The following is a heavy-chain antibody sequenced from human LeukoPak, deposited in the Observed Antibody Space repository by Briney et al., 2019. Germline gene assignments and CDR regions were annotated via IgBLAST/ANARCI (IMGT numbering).Heavy chain of an antibody. Sequence: ASVEVSCKASGYTFTGYYMHWVRQAPGQGLEWMGIINPSGGSTSYAQKFQGRVTMTRDTSISTAYMELSRLRSDDTAVYYCARWLAAVAGPWDAFDIWGQGTMVTVSS. V-gene: IGHV1-46*01. CDR3: ARWLAAVAGPWDAFDI. CDR2: INPSGGST. D-gene: IGHD6-19*01. J-gene: IGHJ3*02. CDR1: GYTFTGYY.